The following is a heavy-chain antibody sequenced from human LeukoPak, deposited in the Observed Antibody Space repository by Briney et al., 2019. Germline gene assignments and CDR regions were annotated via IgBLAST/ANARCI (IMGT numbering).Heavy chain of an antibody. V-gene: IGHV3-23*01. CDR2: IRGSVRIT. J-gene: IGHJ4*02. CDR3: GKDCYGSGSCYRPSSFFFDY. Sequence: GGSLSLSCAASGFTVSSDCMSWVRQAPGKGLEWVSAIRGSVRITYYADSVKGRFTISRDNSKNTLYLQINSLRAENTAVYYCGKDCYGSGSCYRPSSFFFDYWGQGTLVTVSS. D-gene: IGHD3-10*01. CDR1: GFTVSSDC.